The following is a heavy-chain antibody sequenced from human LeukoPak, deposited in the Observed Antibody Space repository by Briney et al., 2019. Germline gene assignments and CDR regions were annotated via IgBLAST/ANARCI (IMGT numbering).Heavy chain of an antibody. D-gene: IGHD1-26*01. CDR1: GYTFTSYG. Sequence: ASVKVSCKASGYTFTSYGISWVRQAPGQGLEWMGWISAYNGNTNYAQKLQSRVTMTTDTSTSTAYMELRSLRSDDTSVYYCARDLLSGSYYGGTDYWGQGTLVTVSS. V-gene: IGHV1-18*01. CDR2: ISAYNGNT. CDR3: ARDLLSGSYYGGTDY. J-gene: IGHJ4*02.